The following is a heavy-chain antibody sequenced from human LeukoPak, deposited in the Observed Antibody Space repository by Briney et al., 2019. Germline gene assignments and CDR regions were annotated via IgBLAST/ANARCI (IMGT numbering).Heavy chain of an antibody. CDR3: ARGGGSFLDY. D-gene: IGHD2-15*01. Sequence: SETLSLTCTVSGGSISSYYWSWIRQPPGRGLEWIGEINHSGRTNSNPSLMSRATLSIDMSKNQFSLRLTSVTAADTAVYYCARGGGSFLDYWGQGALVTDSS. CDR2: INHSGRT. V-gene: IGHV4-34*01. CDR1: GGSISSYY. J-gene: IGHJ4*02.